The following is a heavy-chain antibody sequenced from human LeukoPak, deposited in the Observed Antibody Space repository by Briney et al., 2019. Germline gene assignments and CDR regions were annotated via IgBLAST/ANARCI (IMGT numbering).Heavy chain of an antibody. CDR1: GGSFSGYY. Sequence: SETLSLTCAVYGGSFSGYYWSWIRQPPGKGLEWIGEINHSGSTNYNPSLKSRVTISVDTSKNQFSLKLSSVTAADTAVYYCARAGVRWELRSWFDYWGQGTLVTVSS. J-gene: IGHJ4*02. V-gene: IGHV4-34*01. CDR2: INHSGST. D-gene: IGHD1-26*01. CDR3: ARAGVRWELRSWFDY.